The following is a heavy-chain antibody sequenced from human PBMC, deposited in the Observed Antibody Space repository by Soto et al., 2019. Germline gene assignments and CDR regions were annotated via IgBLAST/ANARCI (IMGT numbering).Heavy chain of an antibody. V-gene: IGHV3-23*01. D-gene: IGHD6-13*01. CDR2: ISGSGGST. CDR1: GFTFSSYA. J-gene: IGHJ4*02. Sequence: GGLRLSCAASGFTFSSYAMSWVRQAPGKGLEWVSAISGSGGSTYYADSGKGRFTTSRDNSKNTPYLQMNSQRAEDTAVAYCAKAPGYSSSGYGFDYWGQGTLVTVSS. CDR3: AKAPGYSSSGYGFDY.